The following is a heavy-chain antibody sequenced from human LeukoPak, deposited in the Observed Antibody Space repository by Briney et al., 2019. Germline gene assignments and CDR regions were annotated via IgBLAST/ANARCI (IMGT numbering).Heavy chain of an antibody. CDR3: ARTREKWQVLDY. CDR1: GFSFGSYG. D-gene: IGHD6-19*01. Sequence: GGSLRLSCAASGFSFGSYGMHWVRQAPGKGLEWLAVISHEGSFQNYADSVRGRFTVSKDNSKNMAYLQMNSLRPDDTAVYFCARTREKWQVLDYWGQGTLVTVSS. J-gene: IGHJ4*02. V-gene: IGHV3-30*03. CDR2: ISHEGSFQ.